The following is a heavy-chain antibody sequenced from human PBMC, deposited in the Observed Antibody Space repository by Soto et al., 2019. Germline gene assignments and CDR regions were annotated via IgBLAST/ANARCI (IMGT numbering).Heavy chain of an antibody. J-gene: IGHJ6*02. CDR2: ISSSGSTI. CDR3: ARSDLTAGVAYYYYGMDV. D-gene: IGHD3-3*01. CDR1: GFTFSSYE. V-gene: IGHV3-48*03. Sequence: EGSLRLSCAASGFTFSSYEMNWVRQAPGKGLEWVSYISSSGSTIYYADSVKGRFTISRDNAKNSLYLQMNSLRAEDTAVYYCARSDLTAGVAYYYYGMDVWGQGTTVTVSS.